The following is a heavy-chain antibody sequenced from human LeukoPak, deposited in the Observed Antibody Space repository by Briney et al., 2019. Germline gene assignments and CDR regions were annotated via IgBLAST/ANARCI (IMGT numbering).Heavy chain of an antibody. D-gene: IGHD2-2*01. V-gene: IGHV3-30*18. CDR1: GFTLSTSD. CDR3: TKVAPVCSTTDCYRSPYYGMDV. CDR2: ISHDGINK. J-gene: IGHJ6*02. Sequence: GRPLRLSCAASGFTLSTSDMHWVRQAPGKGLEWVALISHDGINKYHAESVMGRFTISRGDSKNTLYLQMNSLKTEDTALYYCTKVAPVCSTTDCYRSPYYGMDVWGQGTTVTVSS.